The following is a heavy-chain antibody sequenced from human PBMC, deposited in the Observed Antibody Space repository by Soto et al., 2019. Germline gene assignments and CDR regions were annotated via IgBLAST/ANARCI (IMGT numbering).Heavy chain of an antibody. CDR2: IIPILGIA. CDR3: ARSHSGSYYYYGMDV. J-gene: IGHJ6*02. Sequence: AASVKVSCKASGGTFSSYTISWVRQAPGQGLEWMGRIIPILGIANYAQKFQGRVTITADKSTSTAYMEPSSLRSEDTAVYYCARSHSGSYYYYGMDVWGQGTTVTVSS. CDR1: GGTFSSYT. D-gene: IGHD3-10*01. V-gene: IGHV1-69*02.